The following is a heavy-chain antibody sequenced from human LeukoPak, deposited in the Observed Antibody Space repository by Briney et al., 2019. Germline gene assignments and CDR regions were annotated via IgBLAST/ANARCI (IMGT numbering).Heavy chain of an antibody. CDR1: GFTFSSYC. Sequence: GSLRLSCTASGFTFSSYCMSWVRQAPGKGLEWVANIKQDGSENYYVDTVKGRFTISRDNAKNSLYLQMNSLRAEDTAVYYCARGVRYCSSTSCYIYYYYGMDVWGQGTTVTVSS. CDR2: IKQDGSEN. CDR3: ARGVRYCSSTSCYIYYYYGMDV. D-gene: IGHD2-2*02. V-gene: IGHV3-7*01. J-gene: IGHJ6*02.